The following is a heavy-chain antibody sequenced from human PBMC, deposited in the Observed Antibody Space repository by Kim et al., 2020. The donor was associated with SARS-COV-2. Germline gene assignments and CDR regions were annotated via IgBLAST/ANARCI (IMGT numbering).Heavy chain of an antibody. D-gene: IGHD3-22*01. Sequence: GESLQISCKGSGYSFTSYWIGWVRQMPGKGLEWMGIIYPGDSDTRYSPSFQGQVTISADKSISTAYLQWSSLKASDTAMYYCARGGREHYYDSSGYYSVWGQGTLVTVSS. CDR2: IYPGDSDT. CDR1: GYSFTSYW. J-gene: IGHJ4*02. CDR3: ARGGREHYYDSSGYYSV. V-gene: IGHV5-51*01.